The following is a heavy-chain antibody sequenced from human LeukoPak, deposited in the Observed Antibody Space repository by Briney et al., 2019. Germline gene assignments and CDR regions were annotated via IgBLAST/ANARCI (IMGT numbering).Heavy chain of an antibody. Sequence: GGSLRLSCAASGFTFSSYAMHWVRQAPGKGLEWVAVISYDGSNKYYADSVKGRFTISRDNSKNTLYLQMNSLRAEDTAVYYCARGGTYNWNYGRAPVRYNWFDPWGQGTLVTVSS. D-gene: IGHD1-7*01. CDR3: ARGGTYNWNYGRAPVRYNWFDP. J-gene: IGHJ5*02. CDR2: ISYDGSNK. CDR1: GFTFSSYA. V-gene: IGHV3-30-3*01.